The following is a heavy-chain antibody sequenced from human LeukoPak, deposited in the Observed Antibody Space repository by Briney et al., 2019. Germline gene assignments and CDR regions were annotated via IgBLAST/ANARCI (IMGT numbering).Heavy chain of an antibody. J-gene: IGHJ4*02. CDR2: IYYSGST. CDR1: GGSISSGGYY. Sequence: SQTLSLTCTVSGGSISSGGYYWSWIRQHPGQGLEWIGYIYYSGSTYYNPSLKSRVTISVDTSKNQFSLKLSSVTAADTAVYYCARETPGYCSGGSCYPGYFDYWGQGTLVTVSS. V-gene: IGHV4-31*03. CDR3: ARETPGYCSGGSCYPGYFDY. D-gene: IGHD2-15*01.